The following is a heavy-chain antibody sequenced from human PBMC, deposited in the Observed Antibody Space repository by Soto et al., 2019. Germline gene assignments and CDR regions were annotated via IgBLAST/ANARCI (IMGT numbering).Heavy chain of an antibody. J-gene: IGHJ4*02. CDR2: IIPILGIA. V-gene: IGHV1-69*02. Sequence: QVQLVQSGAEVKKPGSSVKVSCKASGGTFSSYTISWVRQAPGQGLEWMGRIIPILGIANYAQKFQGRVTXTXDXXTSTAYMELSSLRSEDTALYYCARWEATVTTLAVYWGQGTLVTVSS. CDR3: ARWEATVTTLAVY. D-gene: IGHD4-17*01. CDR1: GGTFSSYT.